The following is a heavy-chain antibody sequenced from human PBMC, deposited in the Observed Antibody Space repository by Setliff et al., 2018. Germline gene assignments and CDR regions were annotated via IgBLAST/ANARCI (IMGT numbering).Heavy chain of an antibody. D-gene: IGHD6-25*01. CDR1: GFTFSTYN. CDR2: ISPDSIHI. Sequence: PGGSLRLSCAASGFTFSTYNMHWVRQAPGKGLEWVSSISPDSIHIYYADSVKGRFTISRDNDRGSLYLHMDSLGAEDTAVYYCARSPANGGHDAFDIWGQGTMVTVSS. J-gene: IGHJ3*02. V-gene: IGHV3-21*01. CDR3: ARSPANGGHDAFDI.